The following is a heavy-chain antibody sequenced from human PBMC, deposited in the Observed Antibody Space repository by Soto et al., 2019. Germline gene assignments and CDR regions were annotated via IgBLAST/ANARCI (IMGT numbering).Heavy chain of an antibody. CDR2: IDWVDDK. Sequence: FGPTLVYPTQTRTLTCTFSGSSLPSSAMCVSWIRQPPGKALEWLALIDWVDDKYYSTSLKTRLTISKDTSKNQVVLTMTRMDPVDTATYYCARVVGATADYWGQGAQVTVSS. D-gene: IGHD1-26*01. CDR3: ARVVGATADY. J-gene: IGHJ4*02. V-gene: IGHV2-70*01. CDR1: GSSLPSSAMC.